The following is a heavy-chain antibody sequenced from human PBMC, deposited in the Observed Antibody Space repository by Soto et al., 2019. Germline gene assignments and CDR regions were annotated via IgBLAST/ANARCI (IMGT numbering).Heavy chain of an antibody. Sequence: SGTLSLTCAVYGGSFSCYYWSWIRQPPGKGLEWIGEINHSGSTNYNPSLKSRVTISVDTSKNQFSLKLSSVTAADTAVYYCAXTTPRGLTPYYYYGMDVWGQGTTVTVSS. CDR1: GGSFSCYY. CDR3: AXTTPRGLTPYYYYGMDV. CDR2: INHSGST. J-gene: IGHJ6*01. V-gene: IGHV4-34*01. D-gene: IGHD4-17*01.